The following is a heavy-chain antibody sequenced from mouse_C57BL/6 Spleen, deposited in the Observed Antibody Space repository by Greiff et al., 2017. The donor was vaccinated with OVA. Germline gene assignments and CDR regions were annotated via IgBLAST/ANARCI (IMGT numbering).Heavy chain of an antibody. J-gene: IGHJ4*01. CDR1: GFTFSDYG. CDR2: ISSGSSTI. CDR3: ATKDYYGSSYDAMDY. D-gene: IGHD1-1*01. Sequence: DVMLVESGGGLVKPGGSLKLSCAASGFTFSDYGMHWVRQAPEKGLEWVAYISSGSSTIYYADTVKGRFTISRDNAKNTLFLQMTSLRSEDTAMYYCATKDYYGSSYDAMDYWGQGTSVTVSS. V-gene: IGHV5-17*01.